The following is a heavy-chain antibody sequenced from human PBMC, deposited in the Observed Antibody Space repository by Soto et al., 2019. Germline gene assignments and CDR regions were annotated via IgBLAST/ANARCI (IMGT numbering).Heavy chain of an antibody. Sequence: LSLTCPVSVGSISSYYWSWIRQPAGKGLEWIGRIYTSGSTNYNPSLKSRVTMSVDTSKNQFSLKLSSVTAAGTAVYYCARVNIAVACTGEGYFDCFGRLTMVPFCS. D-gene: IGHD6-19*01. CDR2: IYTSGST. CDR1: VGSISSYY. V-gene: IGHV4-4*07. CDR3: ARVNIAVACTGEGYFDC. J-gene: IGHJ4*02.